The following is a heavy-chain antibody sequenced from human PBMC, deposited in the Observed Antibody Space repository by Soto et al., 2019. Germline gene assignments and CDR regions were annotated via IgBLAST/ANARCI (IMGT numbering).Heavy chain of an antibody. CDR3: ARDYYDSRGYLAPLDY. CDR1: GFTFSSYS. CDR2: ISSSSSYI. D-gene: IGHD3-22*01. Sequence: EVQLVESGGGLVKPGGSLRLSCAASGFTFSSYSMNWVRQAPGKGLEWVSSISSSSSYIYYADSVKGRFTISRDNAKNSLYLQMNSLRAEDTAVYYCARDYYDSRGYLAPLDYWGQGTLVTVSS. V-gene: IGHV3-21*01. J-gene: IGHJ4*02.